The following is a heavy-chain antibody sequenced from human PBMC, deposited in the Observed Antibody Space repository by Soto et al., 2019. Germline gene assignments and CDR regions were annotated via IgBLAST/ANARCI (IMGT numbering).Heavy chain of an antibody. Sequence: GGSLRLSCAASGFTFSSYGMHWVRQAPGKGLEWVAVISYDGSNKYYADSVKGRFTISRDNSKNTLYLQMNSLRAEDTAVYYCAKEDNDAYGFDYWGQGTLVTVSS. CDR2: ISYDGSNK. D-gene: IGHD1-1*01. J-gene: IGHJ4*02. CDR3: AKEDNDAYGFDY. V-gene: IGHV3-30*18. CDR1: GFTFSSYG.